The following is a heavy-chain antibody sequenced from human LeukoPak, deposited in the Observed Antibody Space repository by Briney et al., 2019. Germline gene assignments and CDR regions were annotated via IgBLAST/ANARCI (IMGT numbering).Heavy chain of an antibody. CDR3: ARDDAASYYSWFGT. Sequence: PSEILSLTCIVSGGSIRTSSYYWGWIRQTPAKGLKWIGSIHYSGSTYYNPSPKSRVTISVESTQFSLNLMSVTPADTATYYCARDDAASYYSWFGTWGQGILVTVSS. CDR1: GGSIRTSSYY. CDR2: IHYSGST. D-gene: IGHD1-26*01. V-gene: IGHV4-39*07. J-gene: IGHJ5*02.